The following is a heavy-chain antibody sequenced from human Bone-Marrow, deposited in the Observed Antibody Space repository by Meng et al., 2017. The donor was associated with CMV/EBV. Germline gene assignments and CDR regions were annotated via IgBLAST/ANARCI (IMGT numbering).Heavy chain of an antibody. CDR1: GYSISSGYY. V-gene: IGHV4-38-2*02. CDR3: ARMYYDILTGYYGADYFDY. CDR2: IYHSGST. J-gene: IGHJ4*02. Sequence: GSLRLSCTVSGYSISSGYYWGWMRQPPGKGLEWIGSIYHSGSTHYNPSLKSRVTTSVDTSKNQSSLKLSSVTAADTAVYYCARMYYDILTGYYGADYFDYWGQGTLVTVSS. D-gene: IGHD3-9*01.